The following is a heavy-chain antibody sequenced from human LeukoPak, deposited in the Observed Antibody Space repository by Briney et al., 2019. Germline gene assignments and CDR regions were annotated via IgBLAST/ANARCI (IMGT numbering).Heavy chain of an antibody. Sequence: SETLSLTCTVSGGSISSYYWSWIRQPPGKGLEWIGYIYYSGSTDYNPSLKSRVTISVDTSKNQFSLKLSSVTAADTAVYYCAREVDVDIVARAFDIWGQGTMVTVSS. CDR2: IYYSGST. CDR3: AREVDVDIVARAFDI. J-gene: IGHJ3*02. CDR1: GGSISSYY. V-gene: IGHV4-59*12. D-gene: IGHD5-12*01.